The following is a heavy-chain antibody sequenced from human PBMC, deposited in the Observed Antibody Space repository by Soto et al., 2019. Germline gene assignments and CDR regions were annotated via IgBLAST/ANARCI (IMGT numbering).Heavy chain of an antibody. CDR3: ARALPPGYYDSSGSDY. Sequence: GGSLRLSCAASGFTFSSYAIHWVRQAPGKGLEWVAVISYDGSNKYYADSVKGRFTISRDNSKNTLYLQMNSLRAEDTAVYYCARALPPGYYDSSGSDYWGQGTLVTVSS. CDR2: ISYDGSNK. J-gene: IGHJ4*02. CDR1: GFTFSSYA. V-gene: IGHV3-30-3*01. D-gene: IGHD3-22*01.